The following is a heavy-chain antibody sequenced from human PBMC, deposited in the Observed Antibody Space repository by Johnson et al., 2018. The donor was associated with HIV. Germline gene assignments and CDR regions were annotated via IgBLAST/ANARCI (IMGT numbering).Heavy chain of an antibody. Sequence: QVQLVESGGGSVQPGGSLRLSCAASGFTFSSYAMHWVRQAPGKGLEWVAVMSYDGSNKFYADSLKGRFTVSRDISKNTLYLQINGLRAEDTAVYYCARGMARIAFDIWGQGTMVTVSS. J-gene: IGHJ3*02. CDR1: GFTFSSYA. V-gene: IGHV3-30*04. D-gene: IGHD5-24*01. CDR3: ARGMARIAFDI. CDR2: MSYDGSNK.